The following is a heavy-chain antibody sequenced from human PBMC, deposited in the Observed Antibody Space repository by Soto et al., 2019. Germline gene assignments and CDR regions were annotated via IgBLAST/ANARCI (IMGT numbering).Heavy chain of an antibody. D-gene: IGHD3-16*01. CDR1: RFTFSSYA. J-gene: IGHJ6*02. Sequence: QVQLVESGGGVVQPGRSLRLSCAASRFTFSSYAMHWVRQAPGKGLEWVAVILYDGSNKYYADSVKGRFTISRDNSKNTLYLQMNSLRPEDTAVYYCAKDRGSRTYYYYGMDVWGQGTTVTVSS. CDR3: AKDRGSRTYYYYGMDV. V-gene: IGHV3-30*18. CDR2: ILYDGSNK.